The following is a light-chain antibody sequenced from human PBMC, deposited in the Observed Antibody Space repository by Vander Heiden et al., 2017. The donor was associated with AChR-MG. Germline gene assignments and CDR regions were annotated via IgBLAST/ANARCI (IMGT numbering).Light chain of an antibody. V-gene: IGLV1-47*01. J-gene: IGLJ1*01. Sequence: QSVLTQPPSASGTPGQRITIFGSGSSSNIGSNSVYWYQQLPGAAPKVLIYRNNQRPSGVPDRFSGSKSDTSVSLAISGLRSEDEADYYCVAWDDSLTGYVFGTGTKVTVL. CDR1: SSNIGSNS. CDR3: VAWDDSLTGYV. CDR2: RNN.